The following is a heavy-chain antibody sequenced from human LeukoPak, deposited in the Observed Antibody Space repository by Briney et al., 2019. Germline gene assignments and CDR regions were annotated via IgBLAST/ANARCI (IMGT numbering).Heavy chain of an antibody. CDR3: ARTFYDFWRGYYFDY. CDR2: IKQDGSDK. Sequence: GGSLRLSCAASGFSFSSYWMSWVRQAPGKGLEWVANIKQDGSDKYYVDAVKGRFTISRDDAKNSLFLQMNSLRAEDTAVYYCARTFYDFWRGYYFDYWGQGTLVTVSS. J-gene: IGHJ4*02. D-gene: IGHD3-3*01. V-gene: IGHV3-7*01. CDR1: GFSFSSYW.